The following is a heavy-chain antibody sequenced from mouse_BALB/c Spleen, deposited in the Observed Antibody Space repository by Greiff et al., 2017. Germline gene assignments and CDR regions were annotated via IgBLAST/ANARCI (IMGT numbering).Heavy chain of an antibody. CDR1: GFTFSSYA. CDR2: ISSGGST. D-gene: IGHD1-1*01. V-gene: IGHV5-6-5*01. Sequence: EVKLMESGGGLVKPGGSLKLSCAASGFTFSSYAMSWVRQTPEKRLEWVASISSGGSTYYPDSVKGRFTISRDNARNILYLQMSSLRSEDTAMYYCARVDITTVGAMDYWGQGTSVTVSS. J-gene: IGHJ4*01. CDR3: ARVDITTVGAMDY.